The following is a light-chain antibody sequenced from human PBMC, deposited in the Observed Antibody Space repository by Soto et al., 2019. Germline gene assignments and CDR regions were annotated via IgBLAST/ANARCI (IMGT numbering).Light chain of an antibody. J-gene: IGLJ2*01. Sequence: QSALTQPASVSGAPGQSITISCTGTSSDVGSYNLVSWYQQHTGKAPKHMIYEGSKRPSGVSNRFSGSKSGNTASLTISGLQSEDEADYYCCSYAVSSTYVCVGGTKLTFL. CDR3: CSYAVSSTYV. V-gene: IGLV2-23*01. CDR1: SSDVGSYNL. CDR2: EGS.